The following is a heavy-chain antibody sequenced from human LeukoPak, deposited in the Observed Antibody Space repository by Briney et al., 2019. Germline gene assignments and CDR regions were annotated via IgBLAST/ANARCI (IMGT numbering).Heavy chain of an antibody. CDR1: GGSISSYY. J-gene: IGHJ6*02. CDR3: ARDVVVVPAAIHYGMDV. D-gene: IGHD2-2*01. CDR2: IYTSGST. Sequence: SVTLSLTCTVSGGSISSYYWSWIRQPPGKGLEWIGYIYTSGSTNYNPSLKSRVTISVDTSKNQFSLNLSSVTAADTAVYYCARDVVVVPAAIHYGMDVWGQGTTVTVSS. V-gene: IGHV4-4*09.